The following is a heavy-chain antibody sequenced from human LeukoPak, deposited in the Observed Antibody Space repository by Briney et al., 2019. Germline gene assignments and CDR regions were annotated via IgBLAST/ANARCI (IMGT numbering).Heavy chain of an antibody. CDR1: GYTFTGYY. V-gene: IGHV1-2*02. CDR3: ARDRPYYYDSSGYYYWFDP. CDR2: INPNSGGT. Sequence: ASVKASCKASGYTFTGYYMHWVRQAPGQGLEWMGWINPNSGGTNYAQQFQGRLTMTRDTSISTAYMELSRLRSDDTAVYYCARDRPYYYDSSGYYYWFDPWGQGTLVTVSS. D-gene: IGHD3-22*01. J-gene: IGHJ5*02.